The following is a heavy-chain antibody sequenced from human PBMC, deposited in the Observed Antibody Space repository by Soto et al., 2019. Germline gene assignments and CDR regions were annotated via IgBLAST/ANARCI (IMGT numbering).Heavy chain of an antibody. V-gene: IGHV1-69*13. Sequence: SVKVSCKASGYTFTSYGIGWVRQAPGQGLEWMGGIVPVFGRPNYAQRFRGRLTITADESASTGYMELISLRSDDTAVYYCAREGSGYNFWGQGTQVTVSS. CDR1: GYTFTSYG. CDR2: IVPVFGRP. D-gene: IGHD5-12*01. CDR3: AREGSGYNF. J-gene: IGHJ4*02.